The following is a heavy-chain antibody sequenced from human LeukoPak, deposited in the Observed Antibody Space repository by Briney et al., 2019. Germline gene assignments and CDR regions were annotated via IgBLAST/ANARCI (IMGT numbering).Heavy chain of an antibody. CDR3: ASQRGVIAVAGPDY. D-gene: IGHD6-19*01. V-gene: IGHV3-30*02. CDR1: GFTFSSYG. CDR2: IRYDGSNK. Sequence: GGSLRLSCAASGFTFSSYGMHWVRQAPGKGLEWVAFIRYDGSNKYYADSVKGRFTISRDNSKNTLYLQMNSLRAEDTAVYYCASQRGVIAVAGPDYWGQGNLVTVSS. J-gene: IGHJ4*02.